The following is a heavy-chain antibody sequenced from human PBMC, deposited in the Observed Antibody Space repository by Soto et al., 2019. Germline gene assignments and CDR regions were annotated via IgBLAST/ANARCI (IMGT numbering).Heavy chain of an antibody. CDR1: RLSKMSRD. J-gene: IGHJ4*03. D-gene: IGHD2-15*01. CDR3: ASGRAATLAIGFDY. Sequence: SAKPTGKDPRLSKMSRDLKWPHHKEEKGREWMGRMQPSNGRTGYEQKSQGRVTMTRDTSIKTAYMELRSLRSDDTAVYYCASGRAATLAIGFDYCGDGT. V-gene: IGHV1-8*01. CDR2: MQPSNGRT.